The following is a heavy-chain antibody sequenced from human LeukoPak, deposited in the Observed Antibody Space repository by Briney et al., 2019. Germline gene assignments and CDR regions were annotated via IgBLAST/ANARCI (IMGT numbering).Heavy chain of an antibody. CDR1: GGSFSGYY. CDR2: INHSGST. J-gene: IGHJ4*02. V-gene: IGHV4-34*01. CDR3: ARGYSY. Sequence: SETLSLTCAVYGGSFSGYYWSWIRQPPGKGLGWTGEINHSGSTNYNPSLKSRVTISVDTSKDQFSLKLSSVTAADTAVYYCARGYSYWGQGTLVTVSS. D-gene: IGHD2-15*01.